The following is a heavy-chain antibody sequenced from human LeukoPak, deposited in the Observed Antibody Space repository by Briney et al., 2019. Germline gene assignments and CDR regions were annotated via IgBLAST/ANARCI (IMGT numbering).Heavy chain of an antibody. CDR3: ARDGLSLITMVRGEAHGAFDI. Sequence: PSETLSLTCTVSGGSISSGGYYWSWIRQHPGKGLEWIGYIYYSGSTNYNPSLKSRVTISVDTSKNQFSLKLSSVTAADTAVYYCARDGLSLITMVRGEAHGAFDIWGQGTMVTVSS. J-gene: IGHJ3*02. CDR2: IYYSGST. CDR1: GGSISSGGYY. D-gene: IGHD3-10*01. V-gene: IGHV4-61*08.